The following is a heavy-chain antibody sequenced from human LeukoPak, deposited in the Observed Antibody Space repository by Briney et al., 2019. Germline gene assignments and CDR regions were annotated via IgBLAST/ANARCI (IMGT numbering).Heavy chain of an antibody. CDR1: GFTFNHYG. Sequence: GGSLRLSCAASGFTFNHYGMSWVRQAPGKGLEWVSAVSGSGGSTYYADSVKGRFTISRDNSKNTLYLQMNSLRAEDTAVYYCAKSVGSYYDYWGQGTLVTVSS. V-gene: IGHV3-23*01. J-gene: IGHJ4*02. CDR2: VSGSGGST. D-gene: IGHD3-10*01. CDR3: AKSVGSYYDY.